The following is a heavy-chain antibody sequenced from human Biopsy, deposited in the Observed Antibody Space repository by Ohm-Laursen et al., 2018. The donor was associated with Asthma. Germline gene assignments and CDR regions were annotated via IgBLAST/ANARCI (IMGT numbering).Heavy chain of an antibody. J-gene: IGHJ4*02. CDR2: ISFDGSNK. Sequence: SLRLSCSASGFTFSNYGVHWVRQAPGKGLDWVAVISFDGSNKNYTDSVKGRFTISRGNSRNTLHLQMNSLRAEDTAVYYCAKDVFPGWELRRGPDYWGQGTLVTVSS. V-gene: IGHV3-30*18. CDR1: GFTFSNYG. D-gene: IGHD1-26*01. CDR3: AKDVFPGWELRRGPDY.